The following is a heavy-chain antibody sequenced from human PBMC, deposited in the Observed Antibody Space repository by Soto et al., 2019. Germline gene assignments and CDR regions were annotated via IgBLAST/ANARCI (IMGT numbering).Heavy chain of an antibody. J-gene: IGHJ4*02. CDR2: ISYDGSNK. Sequence: GGSLRLSCAASGFTFSSYGMHWVRQAPGKGLEWVAVISYDGSNKYYADSVKGRFTISRDNSKNTLYLQMNSLRAEDTAVYYCAKDGGTTGTTDFLDYWGQGTLVTVSS. CDR3: AKDGGTTGTTDFLDY. CDR1: GFTFSSYG. V-gene: IGHV3-30*18. D-gene: IGHD1-1*01.